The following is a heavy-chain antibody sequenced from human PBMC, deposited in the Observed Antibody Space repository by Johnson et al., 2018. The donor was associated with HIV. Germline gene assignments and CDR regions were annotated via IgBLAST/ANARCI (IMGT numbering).Heavy chain of an antibody. J-gene: IGHJ3*02. CDR1: GFTFSSYG. CDR2: IRYDGSNK. D-gene: IGHD2-2*01. CDR3: ARVAPAHDAFDI. Sequence: QVQLVESGGGVVQPGGSLRLSCAASGFTFSSYGMHWVRQAPGQGLEWVAFIRYDGSNKYDADSVKGRFTISRDNSKTTRYLQMNSLRAEDPAVYYCARVAPAHDAFDIWGQGTMVTVSS. V-gene: IGHV3-30*02.